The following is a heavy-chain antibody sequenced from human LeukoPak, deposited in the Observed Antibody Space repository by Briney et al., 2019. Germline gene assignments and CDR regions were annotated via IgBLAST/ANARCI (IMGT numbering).Heavy chain of an antibody. CDR1: GFTFGSYS. D-gene: IGHD1-26*01. CDR2: IGGDGLTT. J-gene: IGHJ2*01. Sequence: GGSLRLSCAASGFTFGSYSMHWVRQAPGEGAVFVSVIGGDGLTTFYADSVKDRFTISRDNSKSTLYLEMGSLRAEDMAVYYCAREGGGSGLWYYDLWGRGTLVTVSS. CDR3: AREGGGSGLWYYDL. V-gene: IGHV3-64*02.